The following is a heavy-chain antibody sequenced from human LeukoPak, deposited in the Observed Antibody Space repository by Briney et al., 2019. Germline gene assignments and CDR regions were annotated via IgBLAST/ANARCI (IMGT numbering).Heavy chain of an antibody. J-gene: IGHJ4*02. CDR1: GFTFSNAW. Sequence: GGSLRLSCAASGFTFSNAWMSWVRQAPGKGLEWVSAISGSGGSTYYADSVKGRFTISRDNSKNTLYLQMNSLRAEDTAVYYCARVVDHDYGDYYLDYWGQGTLVTVSS. V-gene: IGHV3-23*01. D-gene: IGHD4-17*01. CDR3: ARVVDHDYGDYYLDY. CDR2: ISGSGGST.